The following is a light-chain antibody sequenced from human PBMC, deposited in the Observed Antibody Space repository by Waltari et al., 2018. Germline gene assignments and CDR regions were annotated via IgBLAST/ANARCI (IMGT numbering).Light chain of an antibody. J-gene: IGKJ1*01. V-gene: IGKV1-39*01. CDR2: AAS. Sequence: DIQMTQSPSSLSASVGVSVTITCRTRHSINNFLSWYQQIPGRAPKLLISAASSLQSGVPPRFIGSGSGTDFSLTLNSLQPEDFATYYCQQSYNIPRTFCQGTKVEIK. CDR3: QQSYNIPRT. CDR1: HSINNF.